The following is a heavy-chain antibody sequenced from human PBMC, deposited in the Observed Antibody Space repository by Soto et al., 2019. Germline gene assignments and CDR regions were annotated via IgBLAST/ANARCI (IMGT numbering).Heavy chain of an antibody. J-gene: IGHJ4*02. D-gene: IGHD4-17*01. CDR2: ISDSGYIT. Sequence: VQLLESGGGLVQPGGSPRLSCAASGFTFSTYGMSWVREAPGKGLEWVSTISDSGYITYYADSVKGRFTISRDNSKNTLYLQMNSLRAEDTAVYYCAKLYGDSALYYFDYWGQGTLVTVSS. V-gene: IGHV3-23*01. CDR1: GFTFSTYG. CDR3: AKLYGDSALYYFDY.